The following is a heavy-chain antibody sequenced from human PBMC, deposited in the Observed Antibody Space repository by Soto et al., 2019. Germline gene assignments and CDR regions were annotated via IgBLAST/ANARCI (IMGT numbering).Heavy chain of an antibody. J-gene: IGHJ4*02. CDR3: ARRPYYDYIWGSYREHSDY. V-gene: IGHV4-39*01. CDR1: GGSISSSSYY. Sequence: SETLSLTCTVSGGSISSSSYYWGWIRQPPGKGLEWIGSIYYSGSTYYNPSLKSRVTISVDTSKNQFSLKLSSVTAADTAVYYCARRPYYDYIWGSYREHSDYWGQGTLVTVSS. CDR2: IYYSGST. D-gene: IGHD3-16*02.